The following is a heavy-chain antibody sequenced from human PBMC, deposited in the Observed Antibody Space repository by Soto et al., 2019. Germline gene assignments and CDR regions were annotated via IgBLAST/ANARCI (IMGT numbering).Heavy chain of an antibody. CDR3: ARGLEWPYKRDPDYYYGMDV. CDR1: GFTFSDYY. CDR2: ISSSGSTI. V-gene: IGHV3-11*01. J-gene: IGHJ6*02. D-gene: IGHD3-3*01. Sequence: QVQLVESGGGLVKPGGSLRLSCAASGFTFSDYYMSWIRQAPGKGLEWVSYISSSGSTIYYADSVKGRFTISRDNAKNSLYLQMNSLRAEDTAVYYCARGLEWPYKRDPDYYYGMDVWGQGTTVTVSS.